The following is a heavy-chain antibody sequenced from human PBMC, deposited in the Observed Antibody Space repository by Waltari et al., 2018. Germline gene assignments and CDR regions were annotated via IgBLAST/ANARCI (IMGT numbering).Heavy chain of an antibody. D-gene: IGHD2-15*01. CDR2: SYYSGST. CDR3: ARQKKWQLLPTDSVWFDP. CDR1: GGSISSSSYY. J-gene: IGHJ5*02. Sequence: QLQLQESGPGLVKPSETLSLTCTVSGGSISSSSYYWGWIRQPPGKGLEWIGSSYYSGSTYYNPSLKSRVTISVDTSKNQFSLKLSSVTAADTAVYYCARQKKWQLLPTDSVWFDPWGQGTLVTVSS. V-gene: IGHV4-39*07.